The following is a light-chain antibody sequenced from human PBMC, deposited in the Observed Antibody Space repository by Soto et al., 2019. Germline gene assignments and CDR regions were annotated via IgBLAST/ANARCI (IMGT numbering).Light chain of an antibody. CDR1: HDIKKY. Sequence: DIQMTQSPSSLSASVGDRVTITCQASHDIKKYLNWYQQKAHKVPKLLIHDASTLATGVPSRFTGSGSGTDFTLTINSLQPEDVATYYWQQFDDLPLTFGGGTKVDI. CDR3: QQFDDLPLT. CDR2: DAS. J-gene: IGKJ4*01. V-gene: IGKV1-33*01.